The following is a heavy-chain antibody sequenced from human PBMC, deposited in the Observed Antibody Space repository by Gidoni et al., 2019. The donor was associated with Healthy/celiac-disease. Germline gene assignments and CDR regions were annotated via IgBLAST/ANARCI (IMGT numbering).Heavy chain of an antibody. V-gene: IGHV4-59*08. CDR1: GGSISSYY. CDR3: ARSQYDILTGYYY. Sequence: QVQLQESGPGLVKPSETLSLTCTVSGGSISSYYWSWIRQPPGKGLEWIGYIYYSGSTNYNPSLKSRVTISVDTSKNQFSLKLSSVTAADTAVYYCARSQYDILTGYYYWGQGTLVTVSS. D-gene: IGHD3-9*01. CDR2: IYYSGST. J-gene: IGHJ4*02.